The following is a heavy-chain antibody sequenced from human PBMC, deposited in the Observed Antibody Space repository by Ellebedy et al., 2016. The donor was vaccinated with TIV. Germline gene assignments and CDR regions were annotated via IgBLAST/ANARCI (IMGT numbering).Heavy chain of an antibody. V-gene: IGHV4-59*08. Sequence: MPSETLSLTCTVSGCSISSYYWRWIRQPPGKGLEWIGFIYYSGSTNYNPSLKSRVTISVDTSKNQFSLKLSSVTAADTAVYYCARHVQMESLVTPVYGMGVWGQGTTVTVSS. CDR2: IYYSGST. D-gene: IGHD3-10*01. J-gene: IGHJ6*02. CDR1: GCSISSYY. CDR3: ARHVQMESLVTPVYGMGV.